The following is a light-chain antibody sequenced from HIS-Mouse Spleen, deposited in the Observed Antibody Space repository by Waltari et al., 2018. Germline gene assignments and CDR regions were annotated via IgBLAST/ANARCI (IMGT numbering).Light chain of an antibody. CDR1: SSDLGGYHY. J-gene: IGLJ1*01. CDR3: SSYAGSNNLGV. V-gene: IGLV2-8*01. CDR2: EVS. Sequence: QSALTQPPSASGSPGQSVPISCTGTSSDLGGYHYVSWYQQQPGKAPKLMIYEVSKRPSGVPDRFSGSKSGNTASLTVSGLQAEDEADYYCSSYAGSNNLGVFGTGTKVTVL.